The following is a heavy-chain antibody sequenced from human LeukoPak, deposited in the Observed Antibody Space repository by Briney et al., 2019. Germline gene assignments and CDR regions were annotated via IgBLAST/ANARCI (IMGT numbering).Heavy chain of an antibody. CDR3: ARARAAAGTFDY. V-gene: IGHV4-59*01. CDR1: GGSFSGYY. J-gene: IGHJ4*02. Sequence: SETLSLTCAVYGGSFSGYYWSWIRQPPGKGLEWIGYIYYSGSTNYNPSLKSRATISVDTSKNQFSLKLSSVTAADTAVYYCARARAAAGTFDYWGQGTLVTVSS. D-gene: IGHD6-13*01. CDR2: IYYSGST.